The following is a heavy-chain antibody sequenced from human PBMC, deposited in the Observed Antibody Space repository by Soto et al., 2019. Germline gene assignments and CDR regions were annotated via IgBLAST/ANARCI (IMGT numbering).Heavy chain of an antibody. CDR2: INSIGSTI. CDR3: VLWPPYYFDY. V-gene: IGHV3-11*01. Sequence: GGSLRLSCAASGFTFSDYYMSWIRQAPGKGLEWISYINSIGSTIYYADSVKGRFTVSRDNAKNSLYLQMNNLRAEDTAVYYCVLWPPYYFDYWGQGTLVTVSS. D-gene: IGHD3-10*01. CDR1: GFTFSDYY. J-gene: IGHJ4*02.